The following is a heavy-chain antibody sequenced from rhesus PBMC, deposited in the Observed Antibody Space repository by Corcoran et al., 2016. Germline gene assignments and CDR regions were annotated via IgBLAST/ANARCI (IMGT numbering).Heavy chain of an antibody. CDR2: ILGSGGST. Sequence: QLQLQESGAGLGAASGTLSITCAVSSASLTIRHWSWIRQAQGKGLEWIGDILGSGGSTYSNPSLYPRVNVAVDASKNQFYRKVNSMTTADTAVYYCASYCWRSVDYWGQGVLVTVSS. D-gene: IGHD1-1-1*01. CDR3: ASYCWRSVDY. CDR1: SASLTIRH. V-gene: IGHV4-169*02. J-gene: IGHJ4*01.